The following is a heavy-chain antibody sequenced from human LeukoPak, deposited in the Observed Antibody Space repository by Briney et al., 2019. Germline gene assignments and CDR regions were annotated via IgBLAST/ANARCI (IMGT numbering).Heavy chain of an antibody. CDR3: AKLVSGRLAVTADWFHP. D-gene: IGHD6-19*01. V-gene: IGHV3-48*03. CDR1: RLTFSSYE. J-gene: IGHJ5*01. Sequence: GGSLRLSCAASRLTFSSYEMNWARQAPGKGLQWVSYISNSGDSTYYADSVRGRFTISRDNAENSLYLQMNSLRAEDTAIYYSAKLVSGRLAVTADWFHPWGQGTLVVVSS. CDR2: ISNSGDST.